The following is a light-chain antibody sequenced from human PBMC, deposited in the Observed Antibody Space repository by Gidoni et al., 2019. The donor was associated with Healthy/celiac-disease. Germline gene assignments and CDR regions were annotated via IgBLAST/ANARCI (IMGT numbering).Light chain of an antibody. CDR3: QAWDSSAVV. Sequence: YELTQPPSVSVPPGQTASITCSGDKLGDKYACWYQQKPGQSPVLVIYQDSKRPSGIPERFSGSNSGNTATLTISGTQAMDGADYYCQAWDSSAVVFGGGTKLTVL. CDR1: KLGDKY. CDR2: QDS. J-gene: IGLJ2*01. V-gene: IGLV3-1*01.